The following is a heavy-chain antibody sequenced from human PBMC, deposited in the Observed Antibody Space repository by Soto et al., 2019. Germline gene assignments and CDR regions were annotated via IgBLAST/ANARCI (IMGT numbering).Heavy chain of an antibody. CDR1: GYSFTSYW. Sequence: PGESLKISCNGSGYSFTSYWIGWVRQMPGKGLEWMGIIYPGDSDTRYSPSFQGQVTISADKSISTAYLQWSSLKASDTAMYYCARDSGSYHFYYYYGMDVWGQGTTVTVSS. CDR2: IYPGDSDT. CDR3: ARDSGSYHFYYYYGMDV. J-gene: IGHJ6*02. V-gene: IGHV5-51*01. D-gene: IGHD1-26*01.